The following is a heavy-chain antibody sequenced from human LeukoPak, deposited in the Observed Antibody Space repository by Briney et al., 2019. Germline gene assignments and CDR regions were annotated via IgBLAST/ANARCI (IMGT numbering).Heavy chain of an antibody. CDR3: AKSSGTMVQGANWFDP. CDR1: GFTFSSYA. D-gene: IGHD3-10*01. V-gene: IGHV3-23*01. J-gene: IGHJ5*02. CDR2: ISGSGGST. Sequence: GSLRLSCAASGFTFSSYAMSWVRQAPGKGLEWVSAISGSGGSTYCADSVKGRFTISRDNSKNTLYLQMNSLRAEDTAVYYCAKSSGTMVQGANWFDPWGQGTLVTVSS.